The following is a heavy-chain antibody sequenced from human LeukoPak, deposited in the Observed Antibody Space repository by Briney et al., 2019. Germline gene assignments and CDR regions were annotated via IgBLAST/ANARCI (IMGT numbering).Heavy chain of an antibody. J-gene: IGHJ4*02. CDR1: GGSFTGYS. CDR2: LNHNGNT. CDR3: AREREGAFDY. Sequence: SETLSLTCAVYGGSFTGYSWRWIRQSPTKGLEWIGELNHNGNTYYNPSLKSRVTISVDTSKNQFSLKLTSVTAADTAVYYCAREREGAFDYWGQGTLVTVSS. V-gene: IGHV4-34*01.